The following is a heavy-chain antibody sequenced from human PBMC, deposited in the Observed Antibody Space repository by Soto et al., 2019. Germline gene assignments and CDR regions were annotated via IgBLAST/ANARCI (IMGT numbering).Heavy chain of an antibody. CDR3: AKDIGYGGNSYYFDY. Sequence: ESGGVVVQPGGSLRLSCAASGFTFDDYTMHWVRQAPGKGLEWVSLISWDGGSTYYADSVKGRFTISRDNSKNSLYLQMNSLRTEYTALYYCAKDIGYGGNSYYFDYWGQGTLVTVSS. V-gene: IGHV3-43*01. CDR2: ISWDGGST. J-gene: IGHJ4*02. D-gene: IGHD4-17*01. CDR1: GFTFDDYT.